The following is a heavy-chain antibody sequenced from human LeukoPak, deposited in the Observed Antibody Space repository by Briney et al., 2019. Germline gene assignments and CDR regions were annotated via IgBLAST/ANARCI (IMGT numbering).Heavy chain of an antibody. J-gene: IGHJ4*02. D-gene: IGHD3-16*01. CDR1: GFTFSSYW. Sequence: GGSLRLSCTASGFTFSSYWVHWVRQSQEKRLVWVSRINEDGSVTDYADSVKGRFTISRDNARNTLYLQMHSLRVEDTAVYYCARALRGNNDYWGQGTLVTVSS. CDR2: INEDGSVT. V-gene: IGHV3-74*01. CDR3: ARALRGNNDY.